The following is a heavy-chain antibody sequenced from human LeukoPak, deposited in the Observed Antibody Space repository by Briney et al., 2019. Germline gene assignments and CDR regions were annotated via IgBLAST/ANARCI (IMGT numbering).Heavy chain of an antibody. D-gene: IGHD2-2*01. V-gene: IGHV3-23*01. CDR2: INGSGGNT. Sequence: GGGLPLSCAASGFTLSRYAISWVRQAPGKGREWVGTINGSGGNTYYPGSVKGRSTISRDNSKNTLYLQMNRLRAEDTAVYYCAKVSVPAAMGRFGYWGQGTLVTVSS. CDR3: AKVSVPAAMGRFGY. J-gene: IGHJ4*02. CDR1: GFTLSRYA.